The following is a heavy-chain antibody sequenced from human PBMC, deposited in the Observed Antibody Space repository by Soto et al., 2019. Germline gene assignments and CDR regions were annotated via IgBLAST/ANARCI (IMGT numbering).Heavy chain of an antibody. Sequence: GGSLRLSCAGSGFTLTRSAVSWVRQAPGKGLEWVSGISAGGGGTYYADSVKGRFTISRDVAKNTVYLQMNGLRVEDTAVYYCAKFLDQWLAFYGMDVWGQGTTVTVSS. J-gene: IGHJ6*02. V-gene: IGHV3-23*01. D-gene: IGHD6-19*01. CDR1: GFTLTRSA. CDR2: ISAGGGGT. CDR3: AKFLDQWLAFYGMDV.